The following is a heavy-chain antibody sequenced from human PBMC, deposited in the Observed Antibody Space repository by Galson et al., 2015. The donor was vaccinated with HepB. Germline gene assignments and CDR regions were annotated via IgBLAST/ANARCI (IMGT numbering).Heavy chain of an antibody. CDR2: IIPIFGTA. D-gene: IGHD3-3*01. Sequence: SVKVSCKASGGTFSSYAISWVRQAPGQGLEWMGGIIPIFGTANYAQKFQGRVTITADESTSTAYMELSSLRSEDTAVYYCARGFHQERYYDFWSGHPTLTPGTHNWFDPWGQGTLVTVSS. CDR1: GGTFSSYA. J-gene: IGHJ5*02. V-gene: IGHV1-69*13. CDR3: ARGFHQERYYDFWSGHPTLTPGTHNWFDP.